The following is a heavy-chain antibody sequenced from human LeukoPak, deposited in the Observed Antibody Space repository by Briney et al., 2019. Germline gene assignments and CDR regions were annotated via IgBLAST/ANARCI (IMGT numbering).Heavy chain of an antibody. J-gene: IGHJ5*02. D-gene: IGHD2-15*01. CDR3: ARVTRPLLSDGGFDP. CDR1: GGTFSSYA. Sequence: ASVKVSCKASGGTFSSYAIGWVRQAPGQGLEWMGGIIPIFGTANYAQKFQGRVTITADESTSTAYMELSSLRSEDTAVYYCARVTRPLLSDGGFDPWGQGTLVTVSS. CDR2: IIPIFGTA. V-gene: IGHV1-69*13.